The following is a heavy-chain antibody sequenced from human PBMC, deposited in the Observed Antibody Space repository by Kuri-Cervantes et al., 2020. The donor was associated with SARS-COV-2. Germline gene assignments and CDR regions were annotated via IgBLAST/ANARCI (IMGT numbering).Heavy chain of an antibody. Sequence: GGSLRLSCKGSGYSFTSYWIGWVRQMPGKGLEWMGMIHPGDSDTRNSAPFQGHVTFSADTSISTAYLQWNSLQASDTATYYCATQGYCETGGYQWFDPWGQGTLVTVSS. V-gene: IGHV5-51*01. J-gene: IGHJ5*02. CDR3: ATQGYCETGGYQWFDP. D-gene: IGHD2-8*02. CDR2: IHPGDSDT. CDR1: GYSFTSYW.